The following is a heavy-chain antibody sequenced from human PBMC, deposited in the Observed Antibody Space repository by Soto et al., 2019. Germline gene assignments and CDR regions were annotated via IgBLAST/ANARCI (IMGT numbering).Heavy chain of an antibody. CDR1: GFTLREYY. CDR3: AREYYYTMDV. V-gene: IGHV3-11*05. Sequence: QVQLVESGGGLVRPGGSLRLSCEASGFTLREYYMTWFRQAPGKGLEWLSYIDSSTMYTNYADSVKGRFTISRDNAKNSLYLQMNSLRADDTAVYYCAREYYYTMDVWGQGTMVTVSS. J-gene: IGHJ6*02. CDR2: IDSSTMYT.